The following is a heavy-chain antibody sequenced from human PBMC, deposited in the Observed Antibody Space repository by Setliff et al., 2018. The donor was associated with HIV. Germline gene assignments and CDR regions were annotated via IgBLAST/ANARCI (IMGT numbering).Heavy chain of an antibody. CDR1: GGSISSSSYY. CDR3: ARDGYSSSLYVISGSFDY. D-gene: IGHD6-13*01. J-gene: IGHJ4*02. V-gene: IGHV4-39*07. CDR2: VYYSGSN. Sequence: PSETLSLTCIVSGGSISSSSYYWGWIRQPTGKGLEWIGTVYYSGSNYYKPSLKSRVTIAVDTSENQFSLKLSSVTAAATSVYYCARDGYSSSLYVISGSFDYWGQGMLFTVAS.